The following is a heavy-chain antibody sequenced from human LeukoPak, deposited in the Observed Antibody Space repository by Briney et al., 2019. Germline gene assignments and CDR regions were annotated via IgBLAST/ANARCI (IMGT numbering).Heavy chain of an antibody. Sequence: GGFLRLSRAALGFTFSRYSMNWVRKAPGKGLEWVSYITSSSSTIYYADSVKGRFTISRDYAKNSLYLEMNSLRDEDTAVYYCARSQGIAAAGHYYYYGMDVWGQGTTVTVSS. J-gene: IGHJ6*02. CDR3: ARSQGIAAAGHYYYYGMDV. V-gene: IGHV3-48*02. CDR1: GFTFSRYS. CDR2: ITSSSSTI. D-gene: IGHD6-13*01.